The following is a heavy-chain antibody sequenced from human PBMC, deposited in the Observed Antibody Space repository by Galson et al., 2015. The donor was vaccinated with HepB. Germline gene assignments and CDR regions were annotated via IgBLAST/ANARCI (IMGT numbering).Heavy chain of an antibody. CDR1: GGTFSTYA. Sequence: SVKVSCKASGGTFSTYAINWVRQAPGQGLEWMGGIIPSFGTANYAQKFQGRVTITADESTSTAYMDLTRLTSDDTAVYYCTTVDRALSATLYFDSWGQGTLVTVSS. J-gene: IGHJ4*02. D-gene: IGHD1-1*01. CDR3: TTVDRALSATLYFDS. V-gene: IGHV1-69*13. CDR2: IIPSFGTA.